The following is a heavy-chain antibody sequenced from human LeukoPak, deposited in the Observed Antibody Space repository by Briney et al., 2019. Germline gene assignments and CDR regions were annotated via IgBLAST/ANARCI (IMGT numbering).Heavy chain of an antibody. D-gene: IGHD2-2*01. J-gene: IGHJ4*02. CDR3: AKVSVPAAMGRFGY. V-gene: IGHV3-23*01. CDR2: ISGSGGST. CDR1: GFTLSSYA. Sequence: PGGSLRLSCAASGFTLSSYAMSWVRQAPGKGLEWVSTISGSGGSTYYADSVKGRFTISRDNSKNTLYLRMNSLRAEDTAVYYCAKVSVPAAMGRFGYWGQGTLVTVSS.